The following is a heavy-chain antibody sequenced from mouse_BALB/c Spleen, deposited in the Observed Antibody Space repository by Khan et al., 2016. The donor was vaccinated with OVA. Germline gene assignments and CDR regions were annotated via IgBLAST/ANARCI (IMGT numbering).Heavy chain of an antibody. V-gene: IGHV3-8*02. D-gene: IGHD2-14*01. J-gene: IGHJ3*01. CDR2: MIYTGYT. CDR1: GDSITSGY. CDR3: ARSTYRYAFAY. Sequence: EVQLVESGPSLVKPSQTLSLTCSVTGDSITSGYWSWIRKFPGNKLEYMGYMIYTGYTDYNPSLKSRIAITRHASKNQYYLQLNSVTAEDTATYYCARSTYRYAFAYWGQGTLVTVSA.